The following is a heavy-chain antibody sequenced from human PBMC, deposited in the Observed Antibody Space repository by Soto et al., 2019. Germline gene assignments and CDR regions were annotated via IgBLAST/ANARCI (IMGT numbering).Heavy chain of an antibody. D-gene: IGHD3-10*01. CDR3: ARDKMERDYGSGSYLTYGMDV. CDR2: ISSSSSYT. CDR1: GFTFSDYY. Sequence: PGGSLRLSCAASGFTFSDYYMSWIRQAPGKGLEWVSYISSSSSYTNYADSVKGRFTISRDNAKNSLYLQMNSLRAEDTAVYYCARDKMERDYGSGSYLTYGMDVWGQGTTVTVSS. J-gene: IGHJ6*02. V-gene: IGHV3-11*06.